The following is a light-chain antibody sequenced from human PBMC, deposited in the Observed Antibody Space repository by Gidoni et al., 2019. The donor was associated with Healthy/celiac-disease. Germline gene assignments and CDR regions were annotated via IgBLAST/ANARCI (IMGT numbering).Light chain of an antibody. J-gene: IGLJ1*01. CDR2: KDS. V-gene: IGLV3-25*02. CDR3: QSADSSGTYV. Sequence: SYELPQPPSLSVSPGQTARIPCSGDALPKQYAYWYQQKPGQAPVMVIYKDSERPSGIPERFSGSSSGTTVTLTSSGVQAEDEADYYCQSADSSGTYVFGTGTKVTVL. CDR1: ALPKQY.